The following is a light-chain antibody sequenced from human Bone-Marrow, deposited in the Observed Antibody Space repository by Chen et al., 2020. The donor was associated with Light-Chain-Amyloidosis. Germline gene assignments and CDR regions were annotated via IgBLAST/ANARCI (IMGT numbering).Light chain of an antibody. V-gene: IGLV2-14*01. CDR2: EVT. CDR3: SSYTITNTLV. J-gene: IGLJ1*01. Sequence: QSALTQPASVFGSPGPSITISCTGTSSDVCGDNHVSWYQQHPDKAPKLMIYEVTNRPSWVPDRFSGSKSDNTASLTISGLQTEDEADYFCSSYTITNTLVFGSGTRVTVL. CDR1: SSDVCGDNH.